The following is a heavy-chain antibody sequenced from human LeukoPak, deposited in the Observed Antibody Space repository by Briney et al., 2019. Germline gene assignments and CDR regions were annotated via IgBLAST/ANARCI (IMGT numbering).Heavy chain of an antibody. Sequence: ASAKVSCKASGYTFTGYYIHWVRQAPGQGLEWMGWINPNSGNTNYAQKLQGRVTMTTDTSTSTAYMELRSLRSDDTAVYYCARDEVLWFGELLTWFDPWGQGTLVTVSS. D-gene: IGHD3-10*01. CDR1: GYTFTGYY. CDR2: INPNSGNT. V-gene: IGHV1-18*04. CDR3: ARDEVLWFGELLTWFDP. J-gene: IGHJ5*02.